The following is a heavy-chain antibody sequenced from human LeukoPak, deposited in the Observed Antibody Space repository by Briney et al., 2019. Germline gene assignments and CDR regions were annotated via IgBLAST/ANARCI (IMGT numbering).Heavy chain of an antibody. V-gene: IGHV3-11*01. CDR2: ISSSGSTI. CDR3: ARGPPETSASVDY. D-gene: IGHD2-2*01. CDR1: GFTFSDYY. Sequence: PGGSLRLSCAASGFTFSDYYMSWIRQAPGKGLEWVSYISSSGSTIYYADSVKGRFTISRDNAKNSLYLQTNSLRAEDTAVYYCARGPPETSASVDYWGQGTLVTVSS. J-gene: IGHJ4*02.